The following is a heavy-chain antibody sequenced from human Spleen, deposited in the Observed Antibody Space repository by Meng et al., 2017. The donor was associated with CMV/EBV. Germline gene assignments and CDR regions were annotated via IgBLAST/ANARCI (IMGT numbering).Heavy chain of an antibody. Sequence: SVKVSCKASGGTFSSYAISWVRQAPGQGLEWMGGVIPIFGSPNNAQRFQDRVTITMDESTSTAYMELSSLRSEDTAVYYCARLRGTIYGVLSDDVFDIWGQGTMVTVSS. CDR2: VIPIFGSP. V-gene: IGHV1-69*05. CDR3: ARLRGTIYGVLSDDVFDI. J-gene: IGHJ3*02. CDR1: GGTFSSYA. D-gene: IGHD3-3*01.